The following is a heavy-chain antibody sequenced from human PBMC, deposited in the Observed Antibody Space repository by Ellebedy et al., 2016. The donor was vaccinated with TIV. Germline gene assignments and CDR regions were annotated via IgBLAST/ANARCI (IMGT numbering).Heavy chain of an antibody. CDR2: ISSSSSTL. D-gene: IGHD2-15*01. Sequence: GESLKISCAASGFTFSSYSMNWVRQAPGKGLEWVSYISSSSSTLYYADSVKGRFTISRDNAKNSLYLQMNSLRDEDTAVYYCARVEGYCSGGSCYSAHLFDYWGQGTLVTVSS. CDR3: ARVEGYCSGGSCYSAHLFDY. J-gene: IGHJ4*02. V-gene: IGHV3-48*02. CDR1: GFTFSSYS.